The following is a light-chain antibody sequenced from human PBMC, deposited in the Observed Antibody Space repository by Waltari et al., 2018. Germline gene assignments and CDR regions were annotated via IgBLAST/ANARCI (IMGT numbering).Light chain of an antibody. V-gene: IGKV3-20*01. CDR3: QHYGNSRST. CDR1: QTVSSNY. J-gene: IGKJ4*01. CDR2: GAS. Sequence: EIVLTQSPGTLSLSPGERATLSCRASQTVSSNYLVWYQQRPGQAPKSLIYGASSRATGIPDRFSGSGSGTDFTLTISRLEPEDFAVYYCQHYGNSRSTFGGGTKVEIK.